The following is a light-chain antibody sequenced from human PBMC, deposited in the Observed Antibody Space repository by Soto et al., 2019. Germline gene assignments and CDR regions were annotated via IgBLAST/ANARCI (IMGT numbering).Light chain of an antibody. V-gene: IGKV3D-15*01. CDR3: QQYKT. Sequence: EIVMTQSPATLSVSPGESATLSCRASQSVSSNLAWYQQKPGQAPRLLIYGASSRATGIPDRFSGSGSGTDFTLTISRLEPEDFAVYYCQQYKTFGQGTKVDIK. CDR2: GAS. CDR1: QSVSSN. J-gene: IGKJ1*01.